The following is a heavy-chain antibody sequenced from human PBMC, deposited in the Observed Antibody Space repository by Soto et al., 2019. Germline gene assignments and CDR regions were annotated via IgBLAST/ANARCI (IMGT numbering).Heavy chain of an antibody. CDR1: GYTFPDYA. CDR3: ARDRGYSYGLHAFDI. CDR2: INTGTDNT. Sequence: ASVKVSCKASGYTFPDYAIHWVRQAPGQRLEWMGWINTGTDNTKYSQKFQGRVTITRDTSANTAYMELSSLRSEDTAVYYCARDRGYSYGLHAFDIWGQGTMVTVS. J-gene: IGHJ3*02. D-gene: IGHD5-18*01. V-gene: IGHV1-3*04.